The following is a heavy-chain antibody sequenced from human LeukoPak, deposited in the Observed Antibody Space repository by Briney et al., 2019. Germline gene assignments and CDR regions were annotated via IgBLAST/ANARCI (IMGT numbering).Heavy chain of an antibody. J-gene: IGHJ4*02. CDR2: INHSGST. Sequence: GSLRLSCAASGFTFSDYYWSWIRQPPGKGLEWIGEINHSGSTNYNPSLKSRVTISVDTSKNQFSLKLSSVTAADTAVYYCARAHYDFWSGYYTGLKYYFDYWGQGTLVTVSS. V-gene: IGHV4-34*01. D-gene: IGHD3-3*01. CDR1: GFTFSDYY. CDR3: ARAHYDFWSGYYTGLKYYFDY.